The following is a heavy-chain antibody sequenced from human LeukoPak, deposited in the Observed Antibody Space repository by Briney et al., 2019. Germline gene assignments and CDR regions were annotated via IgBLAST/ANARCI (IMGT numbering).Heavy chain of an antibody. Sequence: PSETLSLTCTVSGGSISSSSYYWGWIRQPPGKGLEWIGSIYYSGSTYYNPSLKSRVTISADTSQNQFSLKLSSVTAVDTAVYYCARAFWGSGIDYWGPGTLVTVSS. D-gene: IGHD3-16*01. CDR3: ARAFWGSGIDY. J-gene: IGHJ4*02. V-gene: IGHV4-39*07. CDR2: IYYSGST. CDR1: GGSISSSSYY.